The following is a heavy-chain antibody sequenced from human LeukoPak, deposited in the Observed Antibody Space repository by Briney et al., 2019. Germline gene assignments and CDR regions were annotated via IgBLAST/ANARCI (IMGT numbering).Heavy chain of an antibody. D-gene: IGHD3-16*01. CDR2: IIPIFGTA. CDR1: GGTFSSYA. CDR3: VRGNYYDDYYFEY. Sequence: TVNVSCKASGGTFSSYAISWVRQAPGQGLEWIGGIIPIFGTANYAHKFQGRATITADESTSTAYMEMSRLRSDDTAVYFCVRGNYYDDYYFEYWGQGTLVTVSS. V-gene: IGHV1-69*01. J-gene: IGHJ4*02.